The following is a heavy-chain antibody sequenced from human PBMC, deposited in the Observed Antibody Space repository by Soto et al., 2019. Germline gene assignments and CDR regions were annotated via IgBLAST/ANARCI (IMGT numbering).Heavy chain of an antibody. CDR1: GGSISSGGYS. D-gene: IGHD2-15*01. CDR3: ARGQVLAAQH. V-gene: IGHV4-30-2*01. Sequence: QLQLQESGSGLVKPSQTLSLTCAVSGGSISSGGYSWSWIRQPPGKGLEWIGYVYHSGSTYYNPSPKGQATISVYRSMNQFSLKVRSLSAADTAVYYCARGQVLAAQHWGQGTLVTVSS. CDR2: VYHSGST. J-gene: IGHJ4*02.